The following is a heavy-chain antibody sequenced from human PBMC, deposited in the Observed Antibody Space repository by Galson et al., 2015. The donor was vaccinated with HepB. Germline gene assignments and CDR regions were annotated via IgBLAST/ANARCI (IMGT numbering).Heavy chain of an antibody. CDR2: ISAYNGNT. V-gene: IGHV1-18*04. D-gene: IGHD2-15*01. Sequence: SVKVSCKASGYTFTSYGISWVRQAPGQGLEWMGWISAYNGNTNYAQKLQGRVTMTTDTSTSTAYMELRSLRSDDTAVYYCARDRGSWGGLVYYYYGMDVWGQGTTVTVSS. J-gene: IGHJ6*02. CDR3: ARDRGSWGGLVYYYYGMDV. CDR1: GYTFTSYG.